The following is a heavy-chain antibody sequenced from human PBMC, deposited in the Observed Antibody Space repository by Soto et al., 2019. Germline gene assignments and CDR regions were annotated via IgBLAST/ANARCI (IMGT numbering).Heavy chain of an antibody. D-gene: IGHD3-22*01. J-gene: IGHJ3*02. CDR3: ATGHYYDSSGYPRTEDAFDI. Sequence: EVQLVQSGAEVKKPGESLKISCKGSGYSFTSYWIGWVRQMPGKGLEWMGIIYPGDSDTRYSPSFQGQVTISADKSISTAYLQWSSLKASDTAMYYCATGHYYDSSGYPRTEDAFDIWGQGTMVTVSS. CDR1: GYSFTSYW. V-gene: IGHV5-51*01. CDR2: IYPGDSDT.